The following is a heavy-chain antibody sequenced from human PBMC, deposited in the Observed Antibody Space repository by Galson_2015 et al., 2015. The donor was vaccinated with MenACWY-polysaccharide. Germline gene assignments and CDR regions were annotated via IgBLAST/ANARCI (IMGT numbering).Heavy chain of an antibody. V-gene: IGHV4-59*01. Sequence: ETLSLTCTASGGSISSYYWGWIRQSPGKGLEWIGYMHTSGRSNYNPSLKSRVTISVDTSKKEFSLKLSSVTAADTAVYYCVAELYQTPFGRFDPWGQGTQVTVSS. CDR3: VAELYQTPFGRFDP. CDR1: GGSISSYY. CDR2: MHTSGRS. D-gene: IGHD3-16*01. J-gene: IGHJ5*02.